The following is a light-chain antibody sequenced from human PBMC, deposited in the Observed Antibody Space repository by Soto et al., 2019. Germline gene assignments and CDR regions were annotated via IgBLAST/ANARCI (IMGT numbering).Light chain of an antibody. CDR2: DAS. CDR3: QQYDNLLT. Sequence: DIQMTQSPSSLSASVGDRVTITCQASQDISNYLNWYQQKPGKAPKLLIYDASNLETGVPSRFSQSGAETDFTFTSSSLQPEDIATYYCQQYDNLLTFGPGTKVDIK. V-gene: IGKV1-33*01. CDR1: QDISNY. J-gene: IGKJ3*01.